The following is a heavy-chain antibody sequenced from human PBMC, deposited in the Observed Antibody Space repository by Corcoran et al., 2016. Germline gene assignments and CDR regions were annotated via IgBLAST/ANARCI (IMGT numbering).Heavy chain of an antibody. CDR3: ARDSKSGYSGYVFDS. Sequence: EVPLVGSGGGLGKPGGSLRLSCAASGFIFSTYSMNWVRQAPGKGLEWVSSISTSSDYIYYADSVKGRFTISRDNAKKPLYLQMNSMRAEDTAVYFCARDSKSGYSGYVFDSWGQGTL. J-gene: IGHJ4*02. V-gene: IGHV3-21*01. CDR1: GFIFSTYS. CDR2: ISTSSDYI. D-gene: IGHD5-12*01.